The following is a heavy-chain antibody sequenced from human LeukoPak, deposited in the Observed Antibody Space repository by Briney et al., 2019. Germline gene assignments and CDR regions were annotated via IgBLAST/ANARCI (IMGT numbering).Heavy chain of an antibody. J-gene: IGHJ3*02. V-gene: IGHV4-59*12. CDR1: GGSISSYY. Sequence: SETLSLTCTVSGGSISSYYWSWIRQPPGKGLEWIGYIYYSGSTNYNPSLKSRVTTSVDTSKNQFSLKLSSVTAADTAVYYCARVGWGVKAFDIWGQGTMVTVSS. CDR2: IYYSGST. D-gene: IGHD3-10*01. CDR3: ARVGWGVKAFDI.